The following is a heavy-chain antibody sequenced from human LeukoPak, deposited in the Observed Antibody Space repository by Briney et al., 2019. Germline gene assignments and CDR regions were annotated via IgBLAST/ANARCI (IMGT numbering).Heavy chain of an antibody. CDR1: GFTFSSYS. Sequence: GGSLRLSCAASGFTFSSYSMNWVRQAPGKGLEWVSSISGSSSYIYYADSVKGRFTISRDNAKNSLYLQMNSLRAEDTAVYYCASGTTVAGTAGAFDIWGQGTMVTVSS. CDR2: ISGSSSYI. V-gene: IGHV3-21*01. J-gene: IGHJ3*02. CDR3: ASGTTVAGTAGAFDI. D-gene: IGHD6-19*01.